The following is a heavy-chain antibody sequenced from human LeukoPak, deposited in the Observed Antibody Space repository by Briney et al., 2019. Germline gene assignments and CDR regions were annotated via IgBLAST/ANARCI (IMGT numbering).Heavy chain of an antibody. V-gene: IGHV4-34*01. CDR3: ARGGDIVVVPAAICAFDI. CDR2: INHSGST. J-gene: IGHJ3*02. CDR1: GGSFSGYY. Sequence: SETLSLTCAVYGGSFSGYYWSWIRQPPGKGLEWIGEINHSGSTNYNPSLKSRVTISVDTSKNQCSLKLSSVTAADTAVYYCARGGDIVVVPAAICAFDIWGQGTMVTVSS. D-gene: IGHD2-2*02.